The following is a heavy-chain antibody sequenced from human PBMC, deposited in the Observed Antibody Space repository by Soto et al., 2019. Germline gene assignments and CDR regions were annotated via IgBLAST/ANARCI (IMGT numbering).Heavy chain of an antibody. J-gene: IGHJ4*02. CDR1: GYTFTSYD. V-gene: IGHV1-8*01. CDR3: ASSARGWYLY. Sequence: QVQLVQSGAEVKKPGASVKVSCKASGYTFTSYDINWVRQATGQGLEWMGWMNPNSGNTGYAQKCQGRVSMTRNTSISTADIELGSLRAEDTDVYYCASSARGWYLYWGQGTLVTVSS. CDR2: MNPNSGNT. D-gene: IGHD6-19*01.